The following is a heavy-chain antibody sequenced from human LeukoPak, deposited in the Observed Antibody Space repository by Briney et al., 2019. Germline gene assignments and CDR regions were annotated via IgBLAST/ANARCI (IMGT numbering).Heavy chain of an antibody. CDR3: ARLCSSTSCYRDDY. CDR1: GYTFTSYD. Sequence: GASVKVSCKASGYTFTSYDINWVRQATGQGLEWMGWMNPNSGDTGYAQKFQGRVTMTRNTSISTAYMELSSLRSEDTAVYYCARLCSSTSCYRDDYWGQGTLATVSS. J-gene: IGHJ4*02. CDR2: MNPNSGDT. V-gene: IGHV1-8*01. D-gene: IGHD2-2*01.